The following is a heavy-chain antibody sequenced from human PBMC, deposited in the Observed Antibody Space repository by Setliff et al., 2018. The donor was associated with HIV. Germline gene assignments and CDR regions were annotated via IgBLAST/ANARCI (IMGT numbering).Heavy chain of an antibody. CDR2: IKYGGTT. Sequence: ASDTLSLTCTVSGDSFSSNSNHWGWIRQPPGKGLEWIGNIKYGGTTYYNPSLKSRVSISIDTSKSQFSLKLTSVTAADTAVYFCARDPHYFDTSGYYSWFYFDYWGHGTLVTVSS. J-gene: IGHJ4*01. CDR3: ARDPHYFDTSGYYSWFYFDY. CDR1: GDSFSSNSNH. D-gene: IGHD3-22*01. V-gene: IGHV4-39*07.